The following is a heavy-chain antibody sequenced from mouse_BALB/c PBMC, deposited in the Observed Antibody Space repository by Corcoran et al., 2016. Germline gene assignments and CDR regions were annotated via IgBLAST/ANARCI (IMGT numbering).Heavy chain of an antibody. Sequence: QVQLQQSEPELVKPGALVKLYCKASGYTFTSYDINWVKQRPGQGLEWIGWIYPGDGSTKYNEKFKGKATLTADKSSSTAYMQLSSLTSENSAVYFCARRYGNQAWFAYWGQGTLVTVSA. CDR1: GYTFTSYD. J-gene: IGHJ3*01. V-gene: IGHV1S56*01. CDR2: IYPGDGST. CDR3: ARRYGNQAWFAY. D-gene: IGHD2-10*02.